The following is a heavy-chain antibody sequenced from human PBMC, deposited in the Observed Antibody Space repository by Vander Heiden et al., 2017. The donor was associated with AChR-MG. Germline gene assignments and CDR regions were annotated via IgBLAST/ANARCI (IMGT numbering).Heavy chain of an antibody. CDR1: GFTFISYE. D-gene: IGHD3-16*01. CDR2: ITSSGSSV. CDR3: AREWGPRETREF. J-gene: IGHJ4*02. V-gene: IGHV3-48*03. Sequence: EVQLVESGGGLVQPGGPLRLSCAASGFTFISYEMNWVRQAPGKGLEWVSYITSSGSSVYYADSVKGRFTISRDNAKKSLYLQMKSLRVEDTAVYYCAREWGPRETREFWGQGTLGTVSS.